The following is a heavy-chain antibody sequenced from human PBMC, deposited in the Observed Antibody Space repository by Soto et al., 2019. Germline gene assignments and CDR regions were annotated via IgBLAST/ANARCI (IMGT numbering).Heavy chain of an antibody. CDR1: GGSFSGYY. CDR3: AIQRPIRRGWQLAQRLDYYYGMDV. J-gene: IGHJ6*02. Sequence: SETLSLTCAVYGGSFSGYYWSWIRQPPGKGLEWIGEINHSGSTNYNPSLKSRVTISVETSKNQFSQKLSSVTAADTAVYYCAIQRPIRRGWQLAQRLDYYYGMDVWGQGTTVTVSS. D-gene: IGHD2-15*01. V-gene: IGHV4-34*01. CDR2: INHSGST.